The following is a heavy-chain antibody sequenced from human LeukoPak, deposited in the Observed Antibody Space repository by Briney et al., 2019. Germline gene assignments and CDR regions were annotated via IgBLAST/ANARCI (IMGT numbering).Heavy chain of an antibody. CDR2: ISWYSGGI. J-gene: IGHJ6*02. Sequence: PGRSLRLSCAASGFTFDDYAMHWVRQAPGKGLEWVSGISWYSGGIGYADSVKGRFTISRDNAKNSLYLQMNSLRAEDTALYYCAREKRWDKAMENGMDVWGQGTTVTVSS. V-gene: IGHV3-9*01. D-gene: IGHD5-18*01. CDR3: AREKRWDKAMENGMDV. CDR1: GFTFDDYA.